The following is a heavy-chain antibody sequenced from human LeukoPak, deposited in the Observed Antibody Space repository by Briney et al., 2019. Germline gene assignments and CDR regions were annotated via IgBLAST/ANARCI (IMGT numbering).Heavy chain of an antibody. CDR1: GYTFTSYG. Sequence: GASVKVSCKASGYTFTSYGINWVRQAPGQGPEWMGWINTNTGNPTYAQGFTGRFVFSLDTSVSTAYLQISSLKAEDTAVYYCARDYYYDSSGYYRHHSWGISDFDYWGQGTLVTVSS. D-gene: IGHD3-22*01. CDR3: ARDYYYDSSGYYRHHSWGISDFDY. V-gene: IGHV7-4-1*02. J-gene: IGHJ4*02. CDR2: INTNTGNP.